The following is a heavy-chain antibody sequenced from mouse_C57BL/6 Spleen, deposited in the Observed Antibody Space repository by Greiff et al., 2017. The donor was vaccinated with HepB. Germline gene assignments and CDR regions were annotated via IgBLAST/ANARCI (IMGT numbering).Heavy chain of an antibody. CDR2: FHPYNDDT. CDR3: ARRGPYYDYDEGAPFDY. J-gene: IGHJ2*01. CDR1: GYTFTTYP. Sequence: VQLQQSGAELVKPGASVKMSCKASGYTFTTYPIEWMKQNHGKSLEWIGNFHPYNDDTKYNEKFKGKATLTVEKSSSTVYLELSRLTSDDSAVYYCARRGPYYDYDEGAPFDYWGQGTTLTVSS. D-gene: IGHD2-4*01. V-gene: IGHV1-47*01.